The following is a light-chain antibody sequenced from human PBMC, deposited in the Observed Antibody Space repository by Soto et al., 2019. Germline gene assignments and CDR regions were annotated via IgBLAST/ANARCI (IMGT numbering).Light chain of an antibody. CDR3: QAWDSSTAHVV. V-gene: IGLV3-1*01. CDR1: KLGDKY. Sequence: SYELTQPPSVSVSPGQTASITCSGDKLGDKYACWYQQKPGQSPVLVIYQDSKRPSGIPGRFAGYNSGNTATLTISGTEAMDEADYYCQAWDSSTAHVVFGGGTKLTVL. J-gene: IGLJ2*01. CDR2: QDS.